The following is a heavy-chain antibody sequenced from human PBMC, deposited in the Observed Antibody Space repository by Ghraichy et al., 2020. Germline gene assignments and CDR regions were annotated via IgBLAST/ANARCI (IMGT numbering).Heavy chain of an antibody. CDR2: ISTDGRTT. CDR1: GFTFSTYW. Sequence: GGSLRLSCAASGFTFSTYWMHWVRQAPGKGLVWVSRISTDGRTTSYADSVKGRFTISRDNAKNTLYLQMNSLRAEDTAVYYCARAGDEDTVGDRDAFDMWGQWAMVPVYS. CDR3: ARAGDEDTVGDRDAFDM. V-gene: IGHV3-74*01. J-gene: IGHJ3*02. D-gene: IGHD1-26*01.